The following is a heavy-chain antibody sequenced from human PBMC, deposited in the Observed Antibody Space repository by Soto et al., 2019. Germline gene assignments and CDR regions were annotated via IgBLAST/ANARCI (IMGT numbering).Heavy chain of an antibody. CDR1: GFTFTNYA. Sequence: PGGSLRLSCAASGFTFTNYAMNWVRQAPGKGLEWVSSISRSSSHMYYADSVKGRFTISRDNAKNSLYLQMNSLRAEDTAVYYCARDLHDYVSFRFDPWGQGTLVTVSS. CDR3: ARDLHDYVSFRFDP. J-gene: IGHJ5*02. D-gene: IGHD3-16*01. CDR2: ISRSSSHM. V-gene: IGHV3-21*01.